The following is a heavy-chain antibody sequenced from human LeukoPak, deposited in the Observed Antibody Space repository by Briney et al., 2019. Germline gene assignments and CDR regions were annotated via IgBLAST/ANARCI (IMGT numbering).Heavy chain of an antibody. CDR3: ARGGFSHAFDL. J-gene: IGHJ3*01. D-gene: IGHD3-16*01. V-gene: IGHV3-74*01. CDR2: INNGGSDT. CDR1: VFTFSTYW. Sequence: GGSLRLSCVPSVFTFSTYWVHWVRQAPGEGLVWVSRINNGGSDTIYPDSVRGRFTVSRDNAKNTVHLQMSSLRAEDTAVYYCARGGFSHAFDLWGQGTMVTVSS.